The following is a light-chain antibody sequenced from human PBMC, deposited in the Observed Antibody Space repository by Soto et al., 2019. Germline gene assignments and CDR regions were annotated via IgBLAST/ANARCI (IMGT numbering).Light chain of an antibody. CDR1: ESVISN. V-gene: IGKV3-15*01. CDR2: GAS. J-gene: IGKJ1*01. Sequence: EVVMTQSPDSLSVSPGERATLSCRASESVISNLAWYQHKPGQGPRLLIYGASTRATGIPARFSGSESETEFTLTINSLQSEDFPVYYCQQYHSWPWTFGQGTKVDIK. CDR3: QQYHSWPWT.